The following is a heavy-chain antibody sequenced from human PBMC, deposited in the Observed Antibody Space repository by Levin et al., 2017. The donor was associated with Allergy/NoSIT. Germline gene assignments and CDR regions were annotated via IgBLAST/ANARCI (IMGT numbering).Heavy chain of an antibody. D-gene: IGHD2-2*01. V-gene: IGHV5-51*01. CDR1: GYSFTTYW. CDR2: IYPGDSDT. CDR3: ARRGGEYCSSSSCSAFDY. Sequence: GESLKISCKGSGYSFTTYWIGWVRQMPGKGLEWMGIIYPGDSDTRYGPSSQGQVTISADKSISTAYLQWSSLKASDTAMYYCARRGGEYCSSSSCSAFDYWGQGTLVTVSS. J-gene: IGHJ4*02.